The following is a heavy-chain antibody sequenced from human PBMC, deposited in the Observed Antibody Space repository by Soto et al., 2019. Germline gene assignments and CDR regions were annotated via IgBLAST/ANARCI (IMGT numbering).Heavy chain of an antibody. CDR1: GGTFSSYA. V-gene: IGHV1-69*13. CDR3: ARLAGSIAALNWFDP. J-gene: IGHJ5*02. D-gene: IGHD6-6*01. Sequence: RASVKVSCKASGGTFSSYAISWVRQAPGQGLEWMGGIIPIFGTANYAQKFQGRVTITADESTSTAYMELSSLRSEDTAVYYCARLAGSIAALNWFDPWGQGTLVTVSS. CDR2: IIPIFGTA.